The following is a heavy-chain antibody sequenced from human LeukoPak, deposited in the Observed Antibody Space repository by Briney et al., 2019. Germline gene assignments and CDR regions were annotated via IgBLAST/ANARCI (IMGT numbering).Heavy chain of an antibody. J-gene: IGHJ3*02. D-gene: IGHD3/OR15-3a*01. V-gene: IGHV3-20*04. CDR1: GFRFDDHG. CDR3: ARGLGAFDI. CDR2: IIKNGGST. Sequence: PGGSLRLSCAASGFRFDDHGMTWVRQAPGKGLEWVSGIIKNGGSTGYADSMKGRFTISRDNAKNSLYLQMNSLRAEDAAFYYCARGLGAFDIWGQGTKVIVSS.